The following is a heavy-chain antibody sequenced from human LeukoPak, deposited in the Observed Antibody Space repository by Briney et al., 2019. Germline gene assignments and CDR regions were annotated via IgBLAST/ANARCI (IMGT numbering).Heavy chain of an antibody. CDR2: ISYDGSNK. Sequence: GGSLRLSCAASGFTFSSYGMHWVRQAPGKGLEWVAVISYDGSNKYYVDSVKGRFTISRDNSKNTLFLQMNSLRAEDTAVYYCAKGRVPGTVTTTYDAFDIWGQGTMVTVSS. CDR3: AKGRVPGTVTTTYDAFDI. J-gene: IGHJ3*02. D-gene: IGHD4-17*01. V-gene: IGHV3-30*18. CDR1: GFTFSSYG.